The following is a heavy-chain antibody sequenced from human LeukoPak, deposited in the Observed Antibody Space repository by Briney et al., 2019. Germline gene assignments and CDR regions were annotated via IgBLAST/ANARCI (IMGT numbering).Heavy chain of an antibody. CDR2: VWFDGSHD. J-gene: IGHJ4*02. D-gene: IGHD4-17*01. V-gene: IGHV3-33*01. CDR1: GLTFSNYG. Sequence: PGRSLRLSCAASGLTFSNYGFHWVRHAPGKGLEWVAVVWFDGSHDYYGDSLKGRFTISRDNSKSTLFLQMNSLTTEDTAVYYCARDPDLYGDSFFDLWGQGTLVTVSS. CDR3: ARDPDLYGDSFFDL.